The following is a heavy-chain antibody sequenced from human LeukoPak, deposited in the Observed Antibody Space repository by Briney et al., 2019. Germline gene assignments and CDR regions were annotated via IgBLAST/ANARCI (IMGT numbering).Heavy chain of an antibody. V-gene: IGHV3-43D*03. Sequence: PGGSLRLSCAASVFTFDDYAMHWVRQSPGKGLACVSLINWDGGGTFYAHSVKGRFTISRDNSKNSLYLQMNSLRAEDTALYYCAKDRGGYKYGSYYFDYWGRGTLVTVSS. J-gene: IGHJ4*02. CDR3: AKDRGGYKYGSYYFDY. CDR1: VFTFDDYA. CDR2: INWDGGGT. D-gene: IGHD5-18*01.